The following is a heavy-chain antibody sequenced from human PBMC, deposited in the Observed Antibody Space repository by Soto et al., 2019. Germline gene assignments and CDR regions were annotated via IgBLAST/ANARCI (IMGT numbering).Heavy chain of an antibody. V-gene: IGHV4-59*01. J-gene: IGHJ6*02. CDR1: GGSISSYY. CDR2: IYYSGIT. Sequence: SETLSLTCTVSGGSISSYYWSWIRQPPGKGLEWIGYIYYSGITNYNSSLKSRVTISVDTSKNQFSLKLSSVTAADTAVYYCARYKSNYYYGMDVWGQGTTVTVSS. D-gene: IGHD1-20*01. CDR3: ARYKSNYYYGMDV.